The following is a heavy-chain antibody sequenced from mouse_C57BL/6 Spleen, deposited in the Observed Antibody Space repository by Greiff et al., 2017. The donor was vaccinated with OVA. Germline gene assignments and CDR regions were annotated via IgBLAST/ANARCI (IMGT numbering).Heavy chain of an antibody. D-gene: IGHD2-5*01. CDR2: IYPGDGDT. J-gene: IGHJ2*01. CDR1: GYAFSSYW. Sequence: QVQLQQSGAELVKPGASVKISCKASGYAFSSYWMNWVKPRPGKGLEWIGQIYPGDGDTNYNGKFKGKATLTADKSSSTAYMQLSSLTSEDSAVYFCARGLDSNGFDYWGQGTTLTVSS. CDR3: ARGLDSNGFDY. V-gene: IGHV1-80*01.